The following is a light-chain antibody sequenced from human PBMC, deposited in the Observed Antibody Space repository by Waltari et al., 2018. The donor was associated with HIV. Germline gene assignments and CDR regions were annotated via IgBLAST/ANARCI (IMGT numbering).Light chain of an antibody. CDR2: ANT. CDR3: QSYDSSLSGWV. CDR1: SSTIGSGYD. V-gene: IGLV1-40*01. J-gene: IGLJ3*02. Sequence: VGSSTIGSGYDVHWYQQFPGTAPKVLIYANTNRPSGVPDRFSGSKSGYSASLVITGLQAEDDADYYCQSYDSSLSGWVFGGGTKLTVL.